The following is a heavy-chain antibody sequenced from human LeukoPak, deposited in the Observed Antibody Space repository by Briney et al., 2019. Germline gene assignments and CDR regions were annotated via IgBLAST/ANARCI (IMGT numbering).Heavy chain of an antibody. CDR2: IYYSGNT. D-gene: IGHD1-1*01. J-gene: IGHJ4*02. CDR3: ARELLELEPGLIDY. V-gene: IGHV4-30-4*08. CDR1: GGSISSGGYY. Sequence: PSQTLSLTCTVSGGSISSGGYYWSWIRQPPGKGLEWIGYIYYSGNTYYNPSLKSRVTISVDTSKNQFSLKLSSVTAADTAVYYCARELLELEPGLIDYWGQGTLVTVSS.